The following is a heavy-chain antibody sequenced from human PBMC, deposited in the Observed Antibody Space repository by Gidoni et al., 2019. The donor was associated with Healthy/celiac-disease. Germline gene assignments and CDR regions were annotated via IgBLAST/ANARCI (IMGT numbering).Heavy chain of an antibody. V-gene: IGHV3-23*01. CDR3: AKGKAGYYSPYDY. CDR1: GFTFSSYA. J-gene: IGHJ4*02. Sequence: VPLLESGGGLVQPVRSLSPSCSASGFTFSSYAMSWVRQAPGQGLEWVSAIGGSGGSTYYAESVKGRCTISRDNSKNTLDLQMNSLRDEDTAVYYCAKGKAGYYSPYDYWGQGTLVTVSS. D-gene: IGHD3-22*01. CDR2: IGGSGGST.